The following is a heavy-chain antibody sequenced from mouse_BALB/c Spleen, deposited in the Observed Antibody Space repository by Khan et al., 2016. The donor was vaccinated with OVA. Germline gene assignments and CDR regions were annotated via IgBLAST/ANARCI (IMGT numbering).Heavy chain of an antibody. D-gene: IGHD1-1*01. Sequence: LQESGAELMKPGASVKISCKATGYTFSSYWIEWVKQRPGHGLEWIGEILPGSGRNNYNEKFKGKATFTADTSSNTAYMQLSNLTSDDSAVYYCARGNYYVSSSWFGYWGQGTLVTVSA. J-gene: IGHJ3*01. CDR1: GYTFSSYW. CDR3: ARGNYYVSSSWFGY. V-gene: IGHV1-9*01. CDR2: ILPGSGRN.